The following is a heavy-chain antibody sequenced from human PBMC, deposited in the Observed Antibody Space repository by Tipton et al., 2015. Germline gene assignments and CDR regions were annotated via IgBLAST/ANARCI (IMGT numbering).Heavy chain of an antibody. J-gene: IGHJ4*02. Sequence: GSLRLSCAASGFTFSSYSMNWVRQAPGKGLEWVSYISSSSSTIYYADSVKGRFTISRDNAKNSLYLQMNSLRDEDTAVYYCARPVYSSGWSPFDYWGQGTLVTVSS. CDR1: GFTFSSYS. CDR3: ARPVYSSGWSPFDY. V-gene: IGHV3-48*02. CDR2: ISSSSSTI. D-gene: IGHD6-19*01.